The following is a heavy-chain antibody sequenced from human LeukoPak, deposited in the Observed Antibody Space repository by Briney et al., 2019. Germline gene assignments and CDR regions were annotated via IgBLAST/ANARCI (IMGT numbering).Heavy chain of an antibody. J-gene: IGHJ6*02. Sequence: GASVKVSCKASGYTFTGYYMHWVRQAPGQGLEWMGWINPNSGGTNYAQKFQGRVTMTRDTSISTAYMELSRLRSDDTAVYYCARDRRCCSTSSCSAPDVWGQGTTVTVSS. D-gene: IGHD2-2*01. CDR1: GYTFTGYY. CDR3: ARDRRCCSTSSCSAPDV. V-gene: IGHV1-2*02. CDR2: INPNSGGT.